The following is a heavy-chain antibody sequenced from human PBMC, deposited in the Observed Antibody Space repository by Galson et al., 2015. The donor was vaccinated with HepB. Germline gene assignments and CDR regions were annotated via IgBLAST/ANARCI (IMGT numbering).Heavy chain of an antibody. V-gene: IGHV2-5*02. CDR2: IYWDGDK. CDR3: AHAPVGNGLIRSHFDALDP. Sequence: PALVKPTQTLTLTCTFSGFSLSTSGVGVGWSRQPPGKALEGLALIYWDGDKRSRPTLKSRLTITKDTSKNQVVLTMTNMDPVDTATYYCAHAPVGNGLIRSHFDALDPWGQGTLVTVSS. J-gene: IGHJ5*02. CDR1: GFSLSTSGVG. D-gene: IGHD3-16*01.